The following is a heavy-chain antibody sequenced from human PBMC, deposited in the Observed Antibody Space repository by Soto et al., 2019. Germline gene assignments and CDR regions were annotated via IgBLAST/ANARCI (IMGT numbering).Heavy chain of an antibody. J-gene: IGHJ6*02. CDR3: ARDKKPFNWSPSTLKSYYYGMDV. Sequence: GSLRLSCAASGFTFRTFAMHWVRQAPGKGLEWVAVISNDGSNKYFLDSVKGRFTVSRDNSNNTLYLQMDSLRAEDTAVYYCARDKKPFNWSPSTLKSYYYGMDVWGQGTTVTVSS. V-gene: IGHV3-30-3*01. D-gene: IGHD1-1*01. CDR1: GFTFRTFA. CDR2: ISNDGSNK.